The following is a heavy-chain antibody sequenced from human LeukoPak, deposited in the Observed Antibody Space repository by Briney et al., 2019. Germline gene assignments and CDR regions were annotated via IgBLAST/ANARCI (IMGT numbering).Heavy chain of an antibody. D-gene: IGHD3-10*01. J-gene: IGHJ4*02. Sequence: GGSLRLSCAASGFTFSTYAVHWVRQAPGKGLEWVAVISYDGSNKYYADSVKGRFTISRDNSKNTLYLQMNSLRAEDTAVYYCAKDLKLLWFGELPGDYWGQGTLVTVSS. CDR1: GFTFSTYA. V-gene: IGHV3-30*04. CDR3: AKDLKLLWFGELPGDY. CDR2: ISYDGSNK.